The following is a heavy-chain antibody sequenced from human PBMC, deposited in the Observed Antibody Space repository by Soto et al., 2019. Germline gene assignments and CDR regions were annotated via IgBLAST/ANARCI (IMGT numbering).Heavy chain of an antibody. Sequence: LSLTCAVSGGSIGTSAYYWGWIRQAPGKGLEWIGSINHSGNTYLSPSLKDRVTMSVDTSKNSFSLKLRFATAADTGLYYCSRRAPEGFDPWGQGTLVTVSS. CDR2: INHSGNT. J-gene: IGHJ5*02. V-gene: IGHV4-39*01. CDR1: GGSIGTSAYY. CDR3: SRRAPEGFDP.